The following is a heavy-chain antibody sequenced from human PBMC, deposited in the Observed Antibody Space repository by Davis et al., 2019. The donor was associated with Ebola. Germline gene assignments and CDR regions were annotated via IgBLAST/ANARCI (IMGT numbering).Heavy chain of an antibody. J-gene: IGHJ6*02. CDR1: GGSISSSSYY. CDR3: ARGPAYSSSSPYYYYGMDV. CDR2: IYYSGST. Sequence: SETLSLTCTVSGGSISSSSYYWGWIRQPPGKGLEWIGSIYYSGSTYYNPSLKSRVTISVDTSKNQFSLKLSAVTAADTAVYYCARGPAYSSSSPYYYYGMDVWGQGTTVTVSS. D-gene: IGHD6-6*01. V-gene: IGHV4-39*07.